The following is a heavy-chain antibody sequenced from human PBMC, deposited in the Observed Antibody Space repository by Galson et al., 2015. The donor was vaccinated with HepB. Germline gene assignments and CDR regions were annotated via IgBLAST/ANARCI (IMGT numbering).Heavy chain of an antibody. CDR3: ARDLRRTSWSVDY. D-gene: IGHD6-13*01. CDR2: IKQDGSEK. V-gene: IGHV3-7*01. CDR1: GFTFSSYW. Sequence: SLRISCAASGFTFSSYWMSWARQAPGKGLEWVANIKQDGSEKYYVDSVKGRFTISRDNAKNSLYLQMNSLRAEETAVYYCARDLRRTSWSVDYWGQPTLVTVS. J-gene: IGHJ4*02.